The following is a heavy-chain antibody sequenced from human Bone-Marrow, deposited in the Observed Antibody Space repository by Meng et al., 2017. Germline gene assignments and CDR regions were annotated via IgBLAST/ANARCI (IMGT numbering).Heavy chain of an antibody. V-gene: IGHV3-23*01. CDR2: ISGSGGSK. J-gene: IGHJ4*02. CDR1: GFTFSSYA. Sequence: GESLKISCAASGFTFSSYAMSWVRQAPGKGLEWVSAISGSGGSKYYADSVKGRFTISRDNSKNTLYLQMNSLRAEDTAVYYCATGPRSDYWGQGTLVTVSS. CDR3: ATGPRSDY.